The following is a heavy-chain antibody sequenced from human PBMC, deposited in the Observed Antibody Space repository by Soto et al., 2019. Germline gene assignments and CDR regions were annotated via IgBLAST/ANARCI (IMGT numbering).Heavy chain of an antibody. CDR3: ARAFSGGSGSYRLHLGPPDKYGMDV. J-gene: IGHJ6*02. CDR1: GGSFSGYY. Sequence: PSDTLSLTFAVYGGSFSGYYWSWIRQPPGKGLEWIGEINHSGSTNYNPSLKSRVTISVDTSKNQFSLKLSSVTAADTAVYYCARAFSGGSGSYRLHLGPPDKYGMDVWGQGTTVT. V-gene: IGHV4-34*01. D-gene: IGHD3-10*01. CDR2: INHSGST.